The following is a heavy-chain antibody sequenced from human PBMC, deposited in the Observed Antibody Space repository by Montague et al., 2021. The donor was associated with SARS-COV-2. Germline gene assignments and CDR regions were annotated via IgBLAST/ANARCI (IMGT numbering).Heavy chain of an antibody. J-gene: IGHJ6*02. V-gene: IGHV6-1*01. CDR1: GDSVSSNSAI. Sequence: CAISGDSVSSNSAIWSWIRQSPSTGLEWLGRTYYRSKWYNDYAVSVKIRISINPDTSKNQFSLQLNSVTPDDTAVYYCARLKYGMDVWGQGTTVTVSS. CDR3: ARLKYGMDV. CDR2: TYYRSKWYN.